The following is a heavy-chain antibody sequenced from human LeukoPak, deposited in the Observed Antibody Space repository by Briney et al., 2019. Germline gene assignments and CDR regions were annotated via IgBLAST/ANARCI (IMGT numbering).Heavy chain of an antibody. Sequence: GGTLRLSCAASGFTFSSYGMSWVRQAPGKGLEWVSLISGSGGSTYYAGSVKGRFTISRDNSKNTLYLQMNSLRAEDTAVYYCAKGLAGDYWGQGTLVTVSS. J-gene: IGHJ4*02. CDR1: GFTFSSYG. V-gene: IGHV3-23*01. CDR2: ISGSGGST. CDR3: AKGLAGDY. D-gene: IGHD3-10*01.